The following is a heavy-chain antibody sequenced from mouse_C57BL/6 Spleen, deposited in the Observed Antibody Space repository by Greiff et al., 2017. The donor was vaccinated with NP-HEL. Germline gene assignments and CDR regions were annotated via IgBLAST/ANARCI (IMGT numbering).Heavy chain of an antibody. CDR1: GYTFTDYE. CDR3: TKFTTRYAMDY. D-gene: IGHD1-1*01. J-gene: IGHJ4*01. V-gene: IGHV1-15*01. Sequence: VQLQQSGAELVRPGASVTLSCKASGYTFTDYEMHWVKQTPVHGLEWIGAIDPETGGTAYNQKFKGKAILTADKSSSTAYMELRSLTSEDSAVYYCTKFTTRYAMDYWGQGTSVTVSS. CDR2: IDPETGGT.